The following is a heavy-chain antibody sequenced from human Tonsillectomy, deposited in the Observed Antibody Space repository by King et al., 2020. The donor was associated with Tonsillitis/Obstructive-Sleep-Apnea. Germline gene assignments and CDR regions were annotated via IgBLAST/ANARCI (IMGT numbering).Heavy chain of an antibody. Sequence: VQLQESGPGLVKPSGTLSLTCAGSGGSISSNNWWSCVRQPPGTGLEWIGEIYHSGSTNYNPSLKSRVTISVDKSKNQLSLKLSSVTAADTAVYYCARDPPLDRDAFDIWGQGTMVTVSS. D-gene: IGHD1-1*01. CDR3: ARDPPLDRDAFDI. CDR1: GGSISSNNW. V-gene: IGHV4-4*02. CDR2: IYHSGST. J-gene: IGHJ3*02.